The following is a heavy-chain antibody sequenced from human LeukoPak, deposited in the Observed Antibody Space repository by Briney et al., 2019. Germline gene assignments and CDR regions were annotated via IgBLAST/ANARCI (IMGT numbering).Heavy chain of an antibody. CDR2: ITTGGPNT. CDR1: GFTFSSYA. V-gene: IGHV3-23*01. J-gene: IGHJ4*02. CDR3: AKDGGLWVSAHWGDS. Sequence: GGSLRLSCTASGFTFSSYAMSWVRQAPGKGLKWVSTITTGGPNTYYADSVKGRFTVSRDDSKNTLYLQMNSLRAEDTAVYYCAKDGGLWVSAHWGDSWGRGTLVTVSS. D-gene: IGHD7-27*01.